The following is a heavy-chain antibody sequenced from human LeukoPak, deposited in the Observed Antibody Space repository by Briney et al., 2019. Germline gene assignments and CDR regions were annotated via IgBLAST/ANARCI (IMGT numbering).Heavy chain of an antibody. Sequence: GRSLRLSCAASGFTFSSYEMNWVRQAPGKGLEWVSYISSSGSTIYYADSVKGRFTISRDNAKNSLYLQMNSLRAEDTAVYYCARQSPGDYYDSSDAFDIWGQGTMVTVSS. CDR1: GFTFSSYE. CDR2: ISSSGSTI. CDR3: ARQSPGDYYDSSDAFDI. V-gene: IGHV3-48*03. J-gene: IGHJ3*02. D-gene: IGHD3-22*01.